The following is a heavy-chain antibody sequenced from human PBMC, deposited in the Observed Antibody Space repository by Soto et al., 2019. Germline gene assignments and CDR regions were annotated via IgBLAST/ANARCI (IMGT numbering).Heavy chain of an antibody. V-gene: IGHV3-7*03. J-gene: IGHJ6*02. CDR2: IRPDGTET. D-gene: IGHD3-3*02. CDR3: VKDLGYSLFAMGGGMDV. Sequence: EVQLVQSGGGLVQPGGSLRLSCVGSGFTFTDFYMNWVRQAPGKGLEWVANIRPDGTETNYVESVKGRFTTSRDNAKHTVYLQMDRLRVEDTAIYYCVKDLGYSLFAMGGGMDVWGRGTTVTVSS. CDR1: GFTFTDFY.